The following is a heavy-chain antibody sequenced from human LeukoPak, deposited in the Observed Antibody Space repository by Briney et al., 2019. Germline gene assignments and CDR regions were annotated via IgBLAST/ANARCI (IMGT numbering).Heavy chain of an antibody. Sequence: SETLSLTCAVYGGSFSGYYWSWIRQPPGKGLEWIGEINHSGSTNYNPSLKSRVTISVDKSKNQFSLKLSSVTAADTAVYYCARLSGGSFDYWGQGTLVTVSS. CDR3: ARLSGGSFDY. CDR2: INHSGST. V-gene: IGHV4-34*01. D-gene: IGHD6-19*01. J-gene: IGHJ4*02. CDR1: GGSFSGYY.